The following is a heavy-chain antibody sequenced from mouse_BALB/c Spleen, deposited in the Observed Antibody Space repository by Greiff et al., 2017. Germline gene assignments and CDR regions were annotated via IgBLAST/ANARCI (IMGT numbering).Heavy chain of an antibody. CDR3: ARETGGAWFAY. Sequence: VQLKESGPGLVKPSQTVSLTCTVTGISITTGNYRWSWIRQFPGNKLEWIGYIYYSGTITYNPSLTSRTTITRDTSKNQFFLEMNSLTAEDTATYYCARETGGAWFAYWGQGTLVTVSA. CDR2: IYYSGTI. CDR1: GISITTGNYR. V-gene: IGHV3-5*02. J-gene: IGHJ3*01.